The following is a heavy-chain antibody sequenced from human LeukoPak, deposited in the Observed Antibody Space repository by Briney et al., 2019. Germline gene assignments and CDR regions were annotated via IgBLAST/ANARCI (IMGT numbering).Heavy chain of an antibody. CDR3: ARGATYAYYQDY. CDR2: ISGSGVST. J-gene: IGHJ4*02. D-gene: IGHD1-26*01. CDR1: GFRFSSYA. V-gene: IGHV3-23*01. Sequence: PGGSLRLSCAASGFRFSSYAMSWVRQAPGKGLEWVSAISGSGVSTYYADSVKGRFTVSRDNAKNTLYLQMNSLRAEDTAVYYCARGATYAYYQDYWGQGTLVTVSS.